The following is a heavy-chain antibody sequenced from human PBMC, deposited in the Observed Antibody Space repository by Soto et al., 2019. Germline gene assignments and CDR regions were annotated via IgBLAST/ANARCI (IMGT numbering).Heavy chain of an antibody. CDR3: ARPGSCYYVLSGQDFYFYHTVDV. Sequence: GGSLRLSCAASGFLFNTYAMHWVRQAPGKGLGWVAVISYDGHNQDYADSVRGRFTISRDNSRTMLYLQMNSLGSEDTAVYYCARPGSCYYVLSGQDFYFYHTVDVWGQGTTVTVSS. J-gene: IGHJ6*02. CDR1: GFLFNTYA. D-gene: IGHD3-10*02. V-gene: IGHV3-30-3*01. CDR2: ISYDGHNQ.